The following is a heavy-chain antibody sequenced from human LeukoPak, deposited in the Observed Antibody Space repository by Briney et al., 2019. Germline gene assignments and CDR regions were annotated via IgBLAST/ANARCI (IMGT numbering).Heavy chain of an antibody. CDR3: ATQQGGNLAY. CDR2: ITNDGSST. V-gene: IGHV3-74*01. CDR1: GLTFSSHW. J-gene: IGHJ4*02. Sequence: GGSLRLSCAASGLTFSSHWMHWVRQAPGKGLVWVSRITNDGSSTTYADTVKGRFTISRDNAKNMLYLQVNSLRAEDTAVHYCATQQGGNLAYWGQGTLVTVSS. D-gene: IGHD1-14*01.